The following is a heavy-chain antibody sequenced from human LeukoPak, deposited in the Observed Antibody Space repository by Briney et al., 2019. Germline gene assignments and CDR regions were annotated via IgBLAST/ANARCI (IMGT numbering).Heavy chain of an antibody. D-gene: IGHD3-10*01. J-gene: IGHJ4*02. Sequence: ASVKVSCKVSGYTLTELSMHWVLQAPGKGFVLTLGFDPEDGATIYAQKFQGRVTMTTDTSTSTAYMELRSLRSDDTAVYYCARALMVRAVDSDYWGQGTLVTVSS. V-gene: IGHV1-24*01. CDR1: GYTLTELS. CDR2: FDPEDGAT. CDR3: ARALMVRAVDSDY.